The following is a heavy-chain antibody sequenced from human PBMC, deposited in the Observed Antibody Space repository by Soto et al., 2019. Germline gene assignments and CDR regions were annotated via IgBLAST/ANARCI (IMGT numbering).Heavy chain of an antibody. D-gene: IGHD6-13*01. J-gene: IGHJ6*02. V-gene: IGHV3-53*01. Sequence: GGSLRLSCAASGFTVSSNYMSWVRQAPGKGLEWVSVIYSGGSTYYADSVKGRFTISGDNSKNTLYLQMNSLRAEDTAVYYCAREAAASNYYYGMDVWGQGTTVTVSS. CDR1: GFTVSSNY. CDR2: IYSGGST. CDR3: AREAAASNYYYGMDV.